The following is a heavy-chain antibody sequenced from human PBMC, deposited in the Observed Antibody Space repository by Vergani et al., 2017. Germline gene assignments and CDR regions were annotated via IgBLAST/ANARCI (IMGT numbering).Heavy chain of an antibody. J-gene: IGHJ5*02. CDR2: MDYSGST. V-gene: IGHV4-39*01. CDR1: GNSVISTDYH. D-gene: IGHD4/OR15-4a*01. Sequence: QVQLQESGPGLVKPSETLSLTCTVSGNSVISTDYHWGWIRQPPGKGLEWIGSMDYSGSTSYNPSLESRISISFETPKNQFSLRLTSVTAADTAVYYCASKQGACRAAWCHSYDVWGPGTLVGVSS. CDR3: ASKQGACRAAWCHSYDV.